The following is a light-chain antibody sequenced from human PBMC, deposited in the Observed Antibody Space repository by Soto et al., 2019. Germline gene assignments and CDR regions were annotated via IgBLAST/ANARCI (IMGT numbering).Light chain of an antibody. CDR2: DVS. V-gene: IGLV2-14*03. J-gene: IGLJ1*01. CDR1: NSDVGGYNF. CDR3: SSYAGSRTLV. Sequence: QSALTQPASVSGSPGQSITISCTGTNSDVGGYNFVSWYQHHPGKAPKLIIYDVSKRPSGVSYRFSGSKSGNTASLTISGLQPGDEADYYCSSYAGSRTLVFGTGTKLTVL.